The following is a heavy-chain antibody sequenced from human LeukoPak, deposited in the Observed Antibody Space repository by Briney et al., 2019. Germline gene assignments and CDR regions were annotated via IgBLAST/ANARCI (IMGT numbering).Heavy chain of an antibody. Sequence: ASVRVSCKASGYTFTSYGISWVRQAPGQGLQWMGWISAYNGNTNYAQKLQGRVTMTTDTSTSTAYMELRSLRSDDTAVYYCARVAAQEYFDYWGQGTLVTVSS. CDR3: ARVAAQEYFDY. CDR2: ISAYNGNT. V-gene: IGHV1-18*01. CDR1: GYTFTSYG. J-gene: IGHJ4*02. D-gene: IGHD6-6*01.